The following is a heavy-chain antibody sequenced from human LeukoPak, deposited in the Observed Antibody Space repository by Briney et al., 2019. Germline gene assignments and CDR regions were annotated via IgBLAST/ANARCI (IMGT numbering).Heavy chain of an antibody. D-gene: IGHD2-15*01. Sequence: SETLSLTCTVSGGSISSYYWNWIRQPPGKGLELIGYIYYSESTNYNPSLKSRVTISIDTSKNQFSLKLSSVTAADTAVYYCARQPRYCRGGSCYSAYFDYWGQGTLVTVSS. CDR2: IYYSEST. CDR3: ARQPRYCRGGSCYSAYFDY. CDR1: GGSISSYY. V-gene: IGHV4-59*08. J-gene: IGHJ4*02.